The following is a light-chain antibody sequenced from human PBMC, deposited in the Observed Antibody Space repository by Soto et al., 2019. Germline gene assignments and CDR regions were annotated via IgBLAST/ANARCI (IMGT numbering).Light chain of an antibody. CDR2: NDS. J-gene: IGKJ5*01. CDR3: QQFTIYPVT. V-gene: IGKV1-13*02. CDR1: QGITSA. Sequence: AVQLTQSPFSLSASVGDTVTITCRASQGITSALAWYQQKPGKPPKLLIYNDSKLESGVPSRFSSSGSGTDFTLTIVSLQPDDFATYYCQQFTIYPVTFGQGTRLEIK.